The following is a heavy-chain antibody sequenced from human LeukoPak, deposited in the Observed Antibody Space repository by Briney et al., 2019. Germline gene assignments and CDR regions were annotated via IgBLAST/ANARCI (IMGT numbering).Heavy chain of an antibody. Sequence: SETLSLTCAVYGRSFSDYYWSWIRQPPGKGLEWIGSIYYSGSTYYNPSLKSRVTISVDTPKNQFSLKLSSVTAADTAVYYCARVFKTTPGFDPWGQGSLVTVSS. V-gene: IGHV4-34*01. CDR3: ARVFKTTPGFDP. J-gene: IGHJ5*02. CDR2: IYYSGST. D-gene: IGHD4-11*01. CDR1: GRSFSDYY.